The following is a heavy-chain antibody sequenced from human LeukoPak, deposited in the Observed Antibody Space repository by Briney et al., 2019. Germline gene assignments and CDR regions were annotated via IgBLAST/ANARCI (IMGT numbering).Heavy chain of an antibody. V-gene: IGHV4-59*01. D-gene: IGHD3-22*01. J-gene: IGHJ3*02. CDR2: IYYSGST. CDR1: GVSIRTYY. CDR3: ARDISKYDSSGYYWVDAFDI. Sequence: SETLSLTCTVSGVSIRTYYWSWIRQPPGKGLEWIGYIYYSGSTNYNPSLKSRVTISVDTSKNQFSLKLSSVTAADTAVYYCARDISKYDSSGYYWVDAFDIWGQGTMVTVSS.